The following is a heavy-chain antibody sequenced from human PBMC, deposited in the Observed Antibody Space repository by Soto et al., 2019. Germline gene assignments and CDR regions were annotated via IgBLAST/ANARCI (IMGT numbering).Heavy chain of an antibody. D-gene: IGHD1-26*01. J-gene: IGHJ4*02. CDR3: ARMDLRGAFDY. Sequence: GGSLRLSCAASGFGFSDFYMSWIRQAPGKGLEWVSYVSSDSTYINYADSVKGRFTISRDNAKNSLYLQMSSLRAEDTAVYYCARMDLRGAFDYWGQGTLVTVSS. V-gene: IGHV3-11*06. CDR2: VSSDSTYI. CDR1: GFGFSDFY.